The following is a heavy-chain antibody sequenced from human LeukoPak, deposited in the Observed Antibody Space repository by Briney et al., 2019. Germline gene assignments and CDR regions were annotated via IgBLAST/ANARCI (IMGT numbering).Heavy chain of an antibody. J-gene: IGHJ4*02. CDR2: IRSKADGGTT. D-gene: IGHD6-6*01. V-gene: IGHV3-49*03. Sequence: GGSLRLSCTASGFTFRDYNINWFRQAPGRGLEWVGFIRSKADGGTTEYAASVKGRFSISRDDSKNVAYLQINNLRAEDTALYYCARDDRPSGHNFDYWGQGTLVTVSS. CDR3: ARDDRPSGHNFDY. CDR1: GFTFRDYN.